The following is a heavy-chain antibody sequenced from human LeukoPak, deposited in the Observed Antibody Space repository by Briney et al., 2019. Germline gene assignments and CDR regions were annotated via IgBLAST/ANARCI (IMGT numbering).Heavy chain of an antibody. J-gene: IGHJ4*02. CDR1: GFTFSAYA. CDR3: AKDGGTVTSYYFDS. Sequence: GGYLRLSCAASGFTFSAYAMSWVRQAPGKGLEWVSGISAWGDNTYSVDSVRGRFTISRDNSKNTLYLQMNSLRVEDTAVYYCAKDGGTVTSYYFDSWGLGTLVTVSS. V-gene: IGHV3-23*01. CDR2: ISAWGDNT. D-gene: IGHD4-11*01.